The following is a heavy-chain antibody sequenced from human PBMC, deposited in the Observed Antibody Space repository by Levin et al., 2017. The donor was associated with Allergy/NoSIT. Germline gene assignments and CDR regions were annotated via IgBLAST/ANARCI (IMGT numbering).Heavy chain of an antibody. CDR2: INHSGST. CDR1: GGSFSGYY. CDR3: ARARVLLWFGANWFDP. V-gene: IGHV4-34*01. Sequence: SQTLSLTCAVYGGSFSGYYWSWIRQPPGKGLEWIGEINHSGSTNYNPSLKSRVTISVDTSKNQFSLKLSSVTAADTAVYYCARARVLLWFGANWFDPWGQGTLVTVSS. D-gene: IGHD3-10*01. J-gene: IGHJ5*02.